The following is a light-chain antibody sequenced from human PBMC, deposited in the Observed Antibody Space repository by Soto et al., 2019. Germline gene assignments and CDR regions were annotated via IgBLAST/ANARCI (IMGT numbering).Light chain of an antibody. CDR1: QSVSSN. CDR3: QQYNNWPL. V-gene: IGKV3-15*01. J-gene: IGKJ4*01. CDR2: GAS. Sequence: IVMTQSPATLSVSTGERATLSCRASQSVSSNVAWYQQKPGQAPRLLIYGASTRATGIPARFSGSGSGTEFTLTISSLQSEDFAVYYCQQYNNWPLFGGGTKVDIK.